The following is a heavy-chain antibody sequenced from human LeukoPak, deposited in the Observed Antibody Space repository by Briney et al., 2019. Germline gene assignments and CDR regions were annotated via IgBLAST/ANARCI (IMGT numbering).Heavy chain of an antibody. V-gene: IGHV4-59*01. Sequence: SETLSLTCTVSGGSISTNYWSWIRQPPGKGLEWIGYIYYTGSTFYNPSLKIPVTISLDTSKNQFSLKLSSVTAADTAVYYCARDIYSSSWTAPYYWGQGTLVTVSS. CDR1: GGSISTNY. D-gene: IGHD6-13*01. CDR2: IYYTGST. CDR3: ARDIYSSSWTAPYY. J-gene: IGHJ4*02.